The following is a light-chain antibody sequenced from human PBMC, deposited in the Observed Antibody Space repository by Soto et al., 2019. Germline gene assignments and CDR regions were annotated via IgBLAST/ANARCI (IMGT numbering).Light chain of an antibody. CDR1: VLAKKF. V-gene: IGLV3-27*01. CDR2: KDS. J-gene: IGLJ2*01. Sequence: SYELTQPSSVSVSPGQTATITCSGDVLAKKFARWFQRKPGQAPVMVIYKDSERPSGIPERFSGSTSETTVTLTISGAQVEDEAEYYYYSESDSNLIFGGGTKLTVL. CDR3: YSESDSNLI.